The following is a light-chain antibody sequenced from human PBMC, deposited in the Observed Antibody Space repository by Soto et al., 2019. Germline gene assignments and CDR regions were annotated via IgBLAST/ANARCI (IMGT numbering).Light chain of an antibody. J-gene: IGLJ2*01. V-gene: IGLV1-40*01. Sequence: QSVLTQPPSVSGAPGQRVTISCTRSSSNIGTGYDVHWYQQLPGTAPKLLIYGNSNRPSGVPDRFSGSKSGTSASLAITGLQAGDEADYYCQSYDSSLSVVFGGGTKVTVL. CDR3: QSYDSSLSVV. CDR1: SSNIGTGYD. CDR2: GNS.